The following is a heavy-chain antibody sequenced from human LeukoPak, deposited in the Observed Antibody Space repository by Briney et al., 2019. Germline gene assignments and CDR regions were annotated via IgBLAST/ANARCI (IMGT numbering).Heavy chain of an antibody. V-gene: IGHV3-7*03. CDR2: IKQDGSEK. CDR3: ARRDIVVVPAAIFGAFDI. Sequence: GGSLRLSCAASGFTFSSYWMSWVRQAPGKGLEWVANIKQDGSEKYYVDSVKGRFTISRDNAKNSLYLQMNSLRAEDTALYYCARRDIVVVPAAIFGAFDIWGQGTMVTVSS. D-gene: IGHD2-2*02. CDR1: GFTFSSYW. J-gene: IGHJ3*02.